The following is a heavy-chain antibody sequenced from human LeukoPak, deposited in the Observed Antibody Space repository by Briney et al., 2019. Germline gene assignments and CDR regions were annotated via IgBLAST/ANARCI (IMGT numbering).Heavy chain of an antibody. J-gene: IGHJ6*02. CDR2: ISYDGSNK. V-gene: IGHV3-30*04. CDR3: ATTQGYYYGMDV. Sequence: GGSLRLSCAASGFTFSSYAMHWVRQAPGKGLEWVAVISYDGSNKYYADSVKGRFTISRDNSKNTLYLQMNSLRAEDTAVYYCATTQGYYYGMDVCGQGTTVTVSS. CDR1: GFTFSSYA.